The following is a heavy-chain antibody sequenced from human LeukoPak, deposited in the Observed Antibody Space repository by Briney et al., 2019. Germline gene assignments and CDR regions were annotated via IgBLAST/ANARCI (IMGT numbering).Heavy chain of an antibody. D-gene: IGHD3-22*01. CDR1: GGTFSSYA. Sequence: SVKVSCKASGGTFSSYAISWVRQAPGQGLEWMGGIIPIFGTANYAQKFQGRVTITADESTSTAYMELSSLRSEDTAVYYCAKDSYYYDSGGYSNWGQGTLVTVSS. CDR2: IIPIFGTA. CDR3: AKDSYYYDSGGYSN. V-gene: IGHV1-69*13. J-gene: IGHJ4*02.